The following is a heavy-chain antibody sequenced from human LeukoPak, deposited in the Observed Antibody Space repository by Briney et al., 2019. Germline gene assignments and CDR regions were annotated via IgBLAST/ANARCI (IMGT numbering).Heavy chain of an antibody. CDR3: ASYYTTVASSYYYYMDV. CDR1: GFTVSSNY. J-gene: IGHJ6*03. V-gene: IGHV3-53*01. Sequence: GGSLRLSCAASGFTVSSNYMSWVRQAPGKGLEWVSVIYSGGSTYYAHSVKGRFTISRDNSKNTLYLQMNSLRAEDTAVYYCASYYTTVASSYYYYMDVWGKGTTVTVSS. D-gene: IGHD3-22*01. CDR2: IYSGGST.